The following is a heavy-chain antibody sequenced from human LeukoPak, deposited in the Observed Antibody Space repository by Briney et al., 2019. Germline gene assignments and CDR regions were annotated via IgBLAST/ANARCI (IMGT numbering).Heavy chain of an antibody. CDR2: ISSSGSTK. CDR1: GFTFSSYE. J-gene: IGHJ4*02. CDR3: ARDHLTVAAFDY. V-gene: IGHV3-48*03. Sequence: GGSLRLSCVASGFTFSSYEMDWVRQAPGKGLKWVSYISSSGSTKYYPDSVKGRFIVSRDNAKNSLFLQVNSLRAEDTAVYYCARDHLTVAAFDYWGQGTLVTVSS. D-gene: IGHD6-19*01.